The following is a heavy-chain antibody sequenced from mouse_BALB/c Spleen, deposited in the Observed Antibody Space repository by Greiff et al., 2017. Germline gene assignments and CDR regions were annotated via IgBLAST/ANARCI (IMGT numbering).Heavy chain of an antibody. CDR3: NAYYYGSSDFDY. J-gene: IGHJ2*01. Sequence: EVQLQQSGAELVRSGASVKLSCTASGFNIKDYYMHWVKQRPEQGLEWIGWIDPENGDTEYAPKFQGKATMTEDTSSNTAYLQLSSLTSEDTAVYYCNAYYYGSSDFDYGGQGTTLTVSS. V-gene: IGHV14-4*02. CDR2: IDPENGDT. CDR1: GFNIKDYY. D-gene: IGHD1-1*01.